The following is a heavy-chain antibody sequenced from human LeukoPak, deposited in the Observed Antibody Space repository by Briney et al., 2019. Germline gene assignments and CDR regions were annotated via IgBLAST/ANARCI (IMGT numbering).Heavy chain of an antibody. V-gene: IGHV3-11*03. J-gene: IGHJ5*02. CDR1: GFTFSHYY. D-gene: IGHD4-17*01. Sequence: GGSLRLSCAASGFTFSHYYMSWIRQAPGKGLEWVSYISKSGSFKNYADSVKGRFTISRDNAKNSLYLQMNSLRADDTAVYYCVGPGDYGDGRDPAHNWFDPWGQGTLVTVSS. CDR2: ISKSGSFK. CDR3: VGPGDYGDGRDPAHNWFDP.